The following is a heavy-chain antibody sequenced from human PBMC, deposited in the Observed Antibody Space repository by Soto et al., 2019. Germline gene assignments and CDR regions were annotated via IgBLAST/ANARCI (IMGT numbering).Heavy chain of an antibody. CDR3: ARQRTTVVTQAYFDH. CDR2: IYYSGRT. Sequence: LETLSLTCIVSGESISSSSYYWGWIRQPPGKGLEWIGSIYYSGRTYYNPSFKSRVTISIDTSKNQFSLKLSSVTATDTAVYYCARQRTTVVTQAYFDHWGQGALVTVSS. D-gene: IGHD2-21*02. J-gene: IGHJ4*02. CDR1: GESISSSSYY. V-gene: IGHV4-39*01.